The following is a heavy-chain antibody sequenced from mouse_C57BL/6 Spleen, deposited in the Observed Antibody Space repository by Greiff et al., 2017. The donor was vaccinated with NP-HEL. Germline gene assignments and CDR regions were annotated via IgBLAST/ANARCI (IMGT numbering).Heavy chain of an antibody. CDR2: IRNKANGYTT. V-gene: IGHV7-3*01. CDR1: GFTFTDYY. CDR3: ARSQARYFDV. Sequence: EVKLVESGGGLVQPGGSLSLSCAASGFTFTDYYMSWVRQPPGKALEWLGFIRNKANGYTTEYSSSVKGRFTISRDNSQSILYLQMNALRAEDSATYYCARSQARYFDVWGTGTTVTVSS. D-gene: IGHD6-1*01. J-gene: IGHJ1*03.